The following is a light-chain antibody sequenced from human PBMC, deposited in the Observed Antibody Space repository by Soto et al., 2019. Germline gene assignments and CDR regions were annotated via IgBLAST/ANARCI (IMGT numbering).Light chain of an antibody. Sequence: ETVLTQSPGTLSSSPGERATLSCRASHTVNSNYLGWYQQKPGQAPRLLMDGASSRATGIPDRFSGSGSGTDFTLTISRLEPEDFAVYYCQQHGDSLTFGGGTKVDIK. J-gene: IGKJ4*01. CDR2: GAS. CDR1: HTVNSNY. V-gene: IGKV3-20*01. CDR3: QQHGDSLT.